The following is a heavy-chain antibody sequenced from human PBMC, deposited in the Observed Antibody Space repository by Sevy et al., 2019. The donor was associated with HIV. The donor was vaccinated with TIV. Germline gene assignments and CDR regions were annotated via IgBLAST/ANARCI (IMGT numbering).Heavy chain of an antibody. Sequence: GGSLRLSCAASGFSISGYGMHWVRQAPGKGLEWVAVIWYDGTNKEYADSVNGRFTISRDNSKNTLYLQMNSLRAEDTDVYYCAKEDIRVAGIGYYFHSWGQGTLVTVSS. CDR2: IWYDGTNK. CDR3: AKEDIRVAGIGYYFHS. J-gene: IGHJ4*02. CDR1: GFSISGYG. V-gene: IGHV3-33*06. D-gene: IGHD6-19*01.